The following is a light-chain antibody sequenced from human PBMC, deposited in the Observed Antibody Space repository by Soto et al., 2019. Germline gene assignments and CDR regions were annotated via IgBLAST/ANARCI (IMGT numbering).Light chain of an antibody. CDR2: GNS. J-gene: IGLJ1*01. CDR3: QSYDSSLSAL. Sequence: QAVVTQPPSVSVAPGQRVTISCTGSSSNIGAGYDVHWYQQLPGTAPKLLIYGNSNRPSGVPDRFSGSKSGTSASLAITGLQAEDEADYYCQSYDSSLSALFGTGTKLTVL. V-gene: IGLV1-40*01. CDR1: SSNIGAGYD.